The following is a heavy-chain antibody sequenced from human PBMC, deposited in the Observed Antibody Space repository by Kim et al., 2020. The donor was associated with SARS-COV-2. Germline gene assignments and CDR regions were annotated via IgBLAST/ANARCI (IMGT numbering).Heavy chain of an antibody. V-gene: IGHV3-7*01. J-gene: IGHJ4*02. D-gene: IGHD6-19*01. Sequence: VDAVKGRFNNSRDNAKNLVYLQMNSLGVEDTDVYFCARYRYSSGWYPIDYWGQGTLVTVSS. CDR3: ARYRYSSGWYPIDY.